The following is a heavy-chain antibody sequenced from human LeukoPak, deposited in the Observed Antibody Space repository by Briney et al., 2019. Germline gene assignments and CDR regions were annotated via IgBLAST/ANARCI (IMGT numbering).Heavy chain of an antibody. Sequence: PRGSLRLSCAASGFTVSTNYMSWVRQAPGTGLEWVSIVYNSGSTYYTDSLKDRFTISRDNSKNTLFLQMNSLRAEDTAVYYCARVMVDTTIDAFDLWGQGTTVTLSS. J-gene: IGHJ3*01. CDR1: GFTVSTNY. CDR2: VYNSGST. V-gene: IGHV3-66*01. CDR3: ARVMVDTTIDAFDL. D-gene: IGHD5-18*01.